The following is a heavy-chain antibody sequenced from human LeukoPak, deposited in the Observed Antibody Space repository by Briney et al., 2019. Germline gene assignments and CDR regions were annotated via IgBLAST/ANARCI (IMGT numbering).Heavy chain of an antibody. J-gene: IGHJ4*02. CDR1: GGTFSSYA. Sequence: SSVNVSCKASGGTFSSYAISGVRQAPGQGREWMGGIIPIFGTANYAQKFQGRVTITADKYTSTAYMELSSLRSEDTRVYYCAREPDYYDSSGYYQGASWGQGNLVTVSS. V-gene: IGHV1-69*06. D-gene: IGHD3-22*01. CDR2: IIPIFGTA. CDR3: AREPDYYDSSGYYQGAS.